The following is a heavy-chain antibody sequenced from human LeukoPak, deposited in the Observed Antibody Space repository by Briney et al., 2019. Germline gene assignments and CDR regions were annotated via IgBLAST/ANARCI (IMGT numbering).Heavy chain of an antibody. Sequence: GASVKVSCKASGYTFTSYGISWVRQAPGQGLEWMGWISAYNGNTNYAQKLQGRVTITADESTSTAYMELSSLRSEDTAVFYCARISLGAIWGYYYGMDVWGQGTTVTVSS. J-gene: IGHJ6*02. CDR3: ARISLGAIWGYYYGMDV. CDR1: GYTFTSYG. CDR2: ISAYNGNT. V-gene: IGHV1-18*01. D-gene: IGHD1-26*01.